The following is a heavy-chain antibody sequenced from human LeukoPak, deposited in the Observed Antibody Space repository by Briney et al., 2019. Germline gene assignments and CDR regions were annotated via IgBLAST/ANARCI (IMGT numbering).Heavy chain of an antibody. Sequence: GGSLRLSCAASGFTFSSYAMSWVRQVPGKGLEWVSAISGSGGSTYYADSVRGRFTISRDNSKNTLYLQMNSLRAEDTAVYYCAGDGSGSWYYFDYWGQGTLVTVSS. J-gene: IGHJ4*02. D-gene: IGHD1-26*01. CDR3: AGDGSGSWYYFDY. CDR2: ISGSGGST. V-gene: IGHV3-23*01. CDR1: GFTFSSYA.